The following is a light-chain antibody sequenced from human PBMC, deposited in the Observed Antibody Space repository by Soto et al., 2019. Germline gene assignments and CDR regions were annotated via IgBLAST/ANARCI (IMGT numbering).Light chain of an antibody. CDR3: CSFARGNTYV. CDR1: SSDVGSYNL. V-gene: IGLV2-23*01. Sequence: QSVLTQPASVSGSPGQSITLSCTGTSSDVGSYNLVSWYQQHPGKAPKLMISEGGKRPSGVSTRFSGPKSGNTASLTISGLQAEDEADYYCCSFARGNTYVFGTGTKLTVL. CDR2: EGG. J-gene: IGLJ1*01.